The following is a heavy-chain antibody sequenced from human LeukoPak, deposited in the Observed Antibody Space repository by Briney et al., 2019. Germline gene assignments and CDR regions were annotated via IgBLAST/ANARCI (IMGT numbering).Heavy chain of an antibody. CDR2: ISSSSSYI. CDR1: GFTFDDYG. V-gene: IGHV3-21*01. D-gene: IGHD4-11*01. CDR3: ARDTVTTGFDP. Sequence: GGSLRLSCAASGFTFDDYGMNWVRQAPGKGLEWVSSISSSSSYIYYADSVKGRFTISRDNAKNSLYLQMNSLRAEDTAVYYCARDTVTTGFDPWGQGTLVTVSS. J-gene: IGHJ5*02.